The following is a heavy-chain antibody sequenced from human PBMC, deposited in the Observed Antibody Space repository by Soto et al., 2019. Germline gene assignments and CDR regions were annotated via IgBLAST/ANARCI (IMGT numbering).Heavy chain of an antibody. D-gene: IGHD6-13*01. CDR1: GFTFSTYD. CDR2: IGLAGDT. J-gene: IGHJ4*02. V-gene: IGHV3-13*01. CDR3: AREAGRGSAGVHELDY. Sequence: EVQLVESGGALVQPGGSLRLSCVASGFTFSTYDMHWVRQATGKGLEWVSAIGLAGDTYYPGSVKGRFTISREDAKNSLYLQMNRLRDGDTAVYYCAREAGRGSAGVHELDYWGQGTLVTVSS.